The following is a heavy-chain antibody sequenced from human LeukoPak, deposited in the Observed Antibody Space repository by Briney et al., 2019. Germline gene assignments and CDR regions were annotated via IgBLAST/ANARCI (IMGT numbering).Heavy chain of an antibody. Sequence: TSETLSLTCTVSGGSISSSSYYWGWIRQPPGKGLEWIGSIYYSGSTYYNPSLKSRVTISVDTSKNQFSLKLSSVTAADTAVYYCARSGPPGFDPWGQGTLVTVSS. V-gene: IGHV4-39*07. CDR1: GGSISSSSYY. CDR2: IYYSGST. J-gene: IGHJ5*02. CDR3: ARSGPPGFDP.